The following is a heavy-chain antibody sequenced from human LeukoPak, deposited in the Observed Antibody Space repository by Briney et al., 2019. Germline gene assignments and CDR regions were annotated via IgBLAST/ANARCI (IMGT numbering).Heavy chain of an antibody. CDR3: AKTRSALVRGVIDY. Sequence: GGSLRLSCAASGFTFTSYAMTWVRQAPGKGLEWVSGISGDGGGSYYADSVKGRFTVSRDNSKSTLYLQMNSLRAEDTAVYYCAKTRSALVRGVIDYWGQGARVTVSS. V-gene: IGHV3-23*01. CDR2: ISGDGGGS. J-gene: IGHJ4*02. CDR1: GFTFTSYA. D-gene: IGHD3-10*01.